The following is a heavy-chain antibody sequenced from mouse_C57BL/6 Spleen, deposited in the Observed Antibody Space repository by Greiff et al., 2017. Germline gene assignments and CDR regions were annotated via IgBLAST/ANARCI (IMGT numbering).Heavy chain of an antibody. J-gene: IGHJ1*03. CDR3: ARADYPYWYFDV. D-gene: IGHD2-4*01. CDR2: ISYDGSN. CDR1: GYSITSGYY. V-gene: IGHV3-6*01. Sequence: DVKLQESGPGLVKPSQSLSLTCSVTGYSITSGYYWNWIRQFPGNKLEWMGYISYDGSNNYNPSLKNRISITRDTSRNQFFLKLNSVTTEDTATYYCARADYPYWYFDVWGTGTTVTVSS.